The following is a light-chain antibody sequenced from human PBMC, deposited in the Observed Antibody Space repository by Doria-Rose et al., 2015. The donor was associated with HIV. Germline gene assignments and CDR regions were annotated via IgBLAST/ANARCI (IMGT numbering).Light chain of an antibody. Sequence: EIVLTQSPGTLSLSPGERATLSCRASQSFSSTYLAWYQQKPGQAHSLLIYDGSTRATGIPDRFSASGSGTDFTHTINRLEPEDFALYYCHQYGTSWTFGQGTKVEI. J-gene: IGKJ1*01. CDR1: QSFSSTY. CDR2: DGS. V-gene: IGKV3-20*01. CDR3: HQYGTSWT.